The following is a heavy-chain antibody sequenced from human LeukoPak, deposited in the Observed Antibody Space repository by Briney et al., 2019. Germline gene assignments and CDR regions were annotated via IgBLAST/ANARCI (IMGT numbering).Heavy chain of an antibody. J-gene: IGHJ4*02. V-gene: IGHV3-53*01. Sequence: GGSLRLSCAASGFTFSSNYMSWVRQAPGKGLEWVSVIYSGGSTYYADSVKGRFTISRDNSKNTLYLQMNSLRAEDTAVYYCARGAAAAGNGVLDYWGQGTLVTVSS. CDR2: IYSGGST. CDR1: GFTFSSNY. CDR3: ARGAAAAGNGVLDY. D-gene: IGHD6-13*01.